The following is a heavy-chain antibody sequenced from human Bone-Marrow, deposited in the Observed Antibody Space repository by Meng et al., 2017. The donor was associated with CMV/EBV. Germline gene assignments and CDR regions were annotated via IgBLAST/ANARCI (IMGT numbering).Heavy chain of an antibody. Sequence: GGSLRLSCAASGFTFSSSWMHWVCQAPEKGLEWVADIKCDGSEKYYVDSVEGRLTISRDNSNNTLYLQMNNLRPEDTALYYCAKDQRHCNGGRCLFDYWGQGTLVTVSS. D-gene: IGHD2-15*01. CDR2: IKCDGSEK. CDR3: AKDQRHCNGGRCLFDY. CDR1: GFTFSSSW. J-gene: IGHJ4*02. V-gene: IGHV3-52*01.